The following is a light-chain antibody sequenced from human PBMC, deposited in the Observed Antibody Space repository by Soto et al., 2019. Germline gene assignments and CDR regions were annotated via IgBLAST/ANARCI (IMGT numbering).Light chain of an antibody. V-gene: IGKV1-27*01. Sequence: DIQMTQSPSSLSASVGDRVTITCRASQAIYNYLAWYQQKPGKVPTLLISAASTLQSGVPSRFSGSGSGKDFTLTISSLQPEEVANYYCQKFSAAPTFGGGPKVEI. CDR1: QAIYNY. CDR2: AAS. CDR3: QKFSAAPT. J-gene: IGKJ4*01.